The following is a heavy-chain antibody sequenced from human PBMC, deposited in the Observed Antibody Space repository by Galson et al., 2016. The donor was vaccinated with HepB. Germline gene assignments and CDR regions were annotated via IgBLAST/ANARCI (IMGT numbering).Heavy chain of an antibody. J-gene: IGHJ5*02. CDR2: SSSSGDNT. Sequence: LRLSCAASGIPLREYAMNWVRQPPGKGLEWVSLSSSSGDNTYYADSVKGRFTISRDNPKNSLYLQMNSLRAEDTALYYCAKAAQYCSSSSCRNWFDPWGQGTLVTVSS. V-gene: IGHV3-23*01. CDR1: GIPLREYA. CDR3: AKAAQYCSSSSCRNWFDP. D-gene: IGHD2-2*01.